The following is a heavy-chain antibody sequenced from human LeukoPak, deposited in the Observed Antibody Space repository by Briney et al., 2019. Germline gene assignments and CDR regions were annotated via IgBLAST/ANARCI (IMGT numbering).Heavy chain of an antibody. CDR3: ARDLWRRGYYFDY. V-gene: IGHV4-34*01. J-gene: IGHJ4*02. D-gene: IGHD1-26*01. CDR2: INHSGST. Sequence: SETLSLTCAVYGGSFGGYYWSWIRQPPGKGLEWIGEINHSGSTNYNPSLKSRVTISVDTSKNQFSLKLSSVTAADTAVYYCARDLWRRGYYFDYWGQGTLVAVSS. CDR1: GGSFGGYY.